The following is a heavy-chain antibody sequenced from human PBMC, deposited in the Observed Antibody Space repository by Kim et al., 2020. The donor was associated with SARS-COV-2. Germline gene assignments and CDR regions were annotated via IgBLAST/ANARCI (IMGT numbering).Heavy chain of an antibody. CDR3: ARASNSSSWYGLYYYGMDV. V-gene: IGHV1-69*13. J-gene: IGHJ6*02. Sequence: SVKVSCKASGGTFSSYAISWVRQAPGQGLEWMGGIIPIFGTANYAQKFQGRVTITADESTSTAYMELSSLRSEDTAVYYCARASNSSSWYGLYYYGMDVWGQGTTVTVSS. CDR1: GGTFSSYA. CDR2: IIPIFGTA. D-gene: IGHD6-13*01.